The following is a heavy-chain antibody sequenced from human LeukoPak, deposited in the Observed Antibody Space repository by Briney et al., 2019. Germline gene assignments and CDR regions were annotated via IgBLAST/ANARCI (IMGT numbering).Heavy chain of an antibody. Sequence: GGSLRLSCAASGFTFSSYGMHWVRQAPGKGLERVAVISYDGSNKYYADSVKGRFTISRDNSKNTLYLQMNSLRAEDTAVYYCAKPLMTTVTVFDYWGQGTLVTVSS. D-gene: IGHD4-17*01. V-gene: IGHV3-30*18. CDR2: ISYDGSNK. J-gene: IGHJ4*02. CDR1: GFTFSSYG. CDR3: AKPLMTTVTVFDY.